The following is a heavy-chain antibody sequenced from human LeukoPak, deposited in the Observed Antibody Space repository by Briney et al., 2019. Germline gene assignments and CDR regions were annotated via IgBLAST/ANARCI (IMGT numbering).Heavy chain of an antibody. CDR3: VRGADRGSGSYYNPSNSNCFDP. D-gene: IGHD3-10*01. J-gene: IGHJ5*02. Sequence: PGGSLRLSCAASGFTFNIYSMNWVRQAPGKGLEWVSSISSSSSYIYYADSVKGQFTISRDNAKNSLYLQMNSLRAEDTAMYYCVRGADRGSGSYYNPSNSNCFDPWGQGTLVTVSS. CDR2: ISSSSSYI. V-gene: IGHV3-21*01. CDR1: GFTFNIYS.